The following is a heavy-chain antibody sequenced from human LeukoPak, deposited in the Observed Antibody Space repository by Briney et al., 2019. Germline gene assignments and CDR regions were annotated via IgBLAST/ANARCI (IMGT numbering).Heavy chain of an antibody. CDR3: ARGDYGELYYMDV. D-gene: IGHD4-17*01. J-gene: IGHJ6*03. V-gene: IGHV3-21*01. CDR2: ISSSSSYI. Sequence: PGGSLRLSCAASGFTFSSYSMNWVRQAPGKGLEWVSSISSSSSYIYYADSVKGRFTISRDNAKNSLYPQMNSLRAEDTAVYYCARGDYGELYYMDVWGKGTTVTVSS. CDR1: GFTFSSYS.